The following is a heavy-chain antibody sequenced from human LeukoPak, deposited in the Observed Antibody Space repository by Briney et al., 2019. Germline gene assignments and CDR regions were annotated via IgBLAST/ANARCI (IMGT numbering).Heavy chain of an antibody. CDR3: AKSTIRANYFDY. V-gene: IGHV3-48*01. CDR1: GFTFSSYS. Sequence: GGSLRLSCAASGFTFSSYSMHWVRQAPGKGLEWVSYISSSSGTIYYADSVKGRFTISRDNSQKTLYLQMNSPRVEDTAVYYCAKSTIRANYFDYWGQGTLVTVSS. J-gene: IGHJ4*02. CDR2: ISSSSGTI. D-gene: IGHD3-3*01.